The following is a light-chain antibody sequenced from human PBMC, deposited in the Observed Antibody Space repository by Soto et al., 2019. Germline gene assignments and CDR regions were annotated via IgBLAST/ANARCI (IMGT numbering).Light chain of an antibody. Sequence: DMERNQCASSLSGTEGERGSFDSFASQGISNYFAWYQQKSGTVPKLLISAASTLQTGVPSRFSGSGSGTKFTLSISILQPDDFATYYFQRYETFSGTFGPGTKVDI. CDR1: QGISNY. CDR2: AAS. J-gene: IGKJ1*01. V-gene: IGKV1-27*01. CDR3: QRYETFSGT.